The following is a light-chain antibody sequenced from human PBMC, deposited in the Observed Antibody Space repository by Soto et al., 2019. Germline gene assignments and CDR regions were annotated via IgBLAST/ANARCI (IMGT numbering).Light chain of an antibody. CDR1: QGIGSY. CDR3: QQYDNLPRT. J-gene: IGKJ2*02. Sequence: DIQLTQSPYFLSASVGDRVTITCRASQGIGSYLAWYQQKPGKAPKLLISGASTLQSGVPSRFSGSGSGTEFTLTISSLQPEDFATYYCQQYDNLPRTFGQGTKLDVK. V-gene: IGKV1-9*01. CDR2: GAS.